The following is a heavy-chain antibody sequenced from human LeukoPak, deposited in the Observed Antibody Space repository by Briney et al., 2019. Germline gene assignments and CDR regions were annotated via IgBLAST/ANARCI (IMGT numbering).Heavy chain of an antibody. CDR3: ARVAVTTVTKLDY. V-gene: IGHV4-59*12. CDR2: IYHSGSA. CDR1: GGSISSYY. Sequence: PSETLSLTCTVSGGSISSYYWSWIRQPPGKGLEWIASIYHSGSAYYNPSLKSRVTISVDASKNQCTLKLSSVTAADTAVYYCARVAVTTVTKLDYWGQGTLVIVSS. J-gene: IGHJ4*02. D-gene: IGHD4-11*01.